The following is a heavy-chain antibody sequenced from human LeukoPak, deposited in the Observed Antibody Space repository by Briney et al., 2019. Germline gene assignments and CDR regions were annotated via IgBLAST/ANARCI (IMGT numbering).Heavy chain of an antibody. J-gene: IGHJ6*03. D-gene: IGHD6-19*01. V-gene: IGHV4-39*01. CDR3: TSLYSSGWSGYYYYVDV. CDR1: GGSISSSSYY. Sequence: SETLSLTCTVSGGSISSSSYYWGWIRQPPGKGLEWIGSIYYSGSTYYNPSLKSQVTISVDTSKNQFSLKLSSVTAADTAVYYCTSLYSSGWSGYYYYVDVWGKGTTVTVSS. CDR2: IYYSGST.